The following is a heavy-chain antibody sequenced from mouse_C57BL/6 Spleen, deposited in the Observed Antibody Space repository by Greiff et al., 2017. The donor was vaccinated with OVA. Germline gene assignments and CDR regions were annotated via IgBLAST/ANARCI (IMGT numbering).Heavy chain of an antibody. J-gene: IGHJ4*01. V-gene: IGHV5-12*01. CDR3: ARHFFGDYGAMDY. CDR2: ISHGGGST. Sequence: EVKLVESGGGLVKPGGSLKLSCAASGFTFSDYYMHWVRQTPEKRLEWVAYISHGGGSTYYPDTVKGRFTISRDNAKNTLYLQMSRLKSEDTAMDYCARHFFGDYGAMDYWGQGTSVTVSS. D-gene: IGHD2-13*01. CDR1: GFTFSDYY.